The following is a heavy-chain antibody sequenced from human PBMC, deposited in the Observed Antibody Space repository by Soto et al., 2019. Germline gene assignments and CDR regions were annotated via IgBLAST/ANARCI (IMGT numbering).Heavy chain of an antibody. CDR1: GFTFSSYG. D-gene: IGHD6-19*01. CDR3: ARDAGYSSGWSGGMDV. J-gene: IGHJ6*02. Sequence: QVQLVESGGGVVQPGRSLRLSCAASGFTFSSYGMHWVRQAPGKGLEWVAVIWYDGSNKYYADSVKGRFTISRDNSKNTLYLQMSSLRAEDTAVYYCARDAGYSSGWSGGMDVWGQGTTVTVSS. CDR2: IWYDGSNK. V-gene: IGHV3-33*01.